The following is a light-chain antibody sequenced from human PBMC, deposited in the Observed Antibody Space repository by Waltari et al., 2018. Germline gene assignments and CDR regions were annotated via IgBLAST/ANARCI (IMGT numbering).Light chain of an antibody. CDR3: HQYNDWPPT. CDR2: GAA. V-gene: IGKV3-15*01. J-gene: IGKJ1*01. CDR1: QSVSTN. Sequence: EVVMTQSPATLSVSPGERATLSCRASQSVSTNLAWSQQTPGQAPRLLIYGAAVRATDIPARFSGSGSGTEFTLTISSLQSEDFAVYYCHQYNDWPPTFGQGTTVEIK.